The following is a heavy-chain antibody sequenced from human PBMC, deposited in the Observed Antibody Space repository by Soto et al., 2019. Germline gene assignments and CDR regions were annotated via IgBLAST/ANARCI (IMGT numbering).Heavy chain of an antibody. V-gene: IGHV4-4*07. Sequence: SETLSLTCSVSGADINTYSWTWIRQPAGKGLEWIGRIYTSASINYNPSLKGRVTLSVDTSTNQVSLRLASVTAADTAIYYCARDREAGYNFYYGMDVWGQGTTVTVAS. J-gene: IGHJ6*02. D-gene: IGHD6-19*01. CDR1: GADINTYS. CDR3: ARDREAGYNFYYGMDV. CDR2: IYTSASI.